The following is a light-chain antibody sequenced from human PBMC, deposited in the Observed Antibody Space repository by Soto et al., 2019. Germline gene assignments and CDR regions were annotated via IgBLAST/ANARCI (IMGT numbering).Light chain of an antibody. J-gene: IGKJ1*01. CDR2: GAS. V-gene: IGKV3-15*01. CDR1: QSVSSN. Sequence: IALTQSPAPLSFSPGERATLSCRASQSVSSNLAWYQQKPGQAPRLLIYGASTRATGIPARFSGSGSGTEFTLTISSLQSEDFAVYYCQQYNNWPLTFGQGTKVDIK. CDR3: QQYNNWPLT.